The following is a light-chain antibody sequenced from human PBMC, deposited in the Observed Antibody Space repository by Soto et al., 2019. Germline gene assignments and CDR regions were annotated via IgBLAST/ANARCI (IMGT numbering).Light chain of an antibody. CDR3: QQYNNWPPGT. CDR1: QNVSSN. J-gene: IGKJ1*01. Sequence: EIVMTQSPATLSVSPGERATLSCRASQNVSSNLAWYQQKPGQAPRLLIYGASTRATGIPARFSGSGSVTEFTLTISSLQAEDFAVYYCQQYNNWPPGTFGQGTKVEIK. V-gene: IGKV3-15*01. CDR2: GAS.